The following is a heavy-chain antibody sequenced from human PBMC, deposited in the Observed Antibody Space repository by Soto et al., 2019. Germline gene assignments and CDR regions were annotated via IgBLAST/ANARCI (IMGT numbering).Heavy chain of an antibody. D-gene: IGHD3-9*01. Sequence: QVQLQQWGAGLLKPSETLSLTCAVYGGSFSGYYWSWIRQPPGKGLEWIGEINHSGSTNYNPSLKSRVAISVDTSKNQFSLKLSSVTAADTAVYYCARAVDILPGYYRYYFDYWGQGTLVTVSS. CDR3: ARAVDILPGYYRYYFDY. V-gene: IGHV4-34*01. CDR2: INHSGST. CDR1: GGSFSGYY. J-gene: IGHJ4*02.